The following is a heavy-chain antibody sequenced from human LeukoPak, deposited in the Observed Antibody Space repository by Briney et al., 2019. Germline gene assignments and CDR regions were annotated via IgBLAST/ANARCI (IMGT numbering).Heavy chain of an antibody. J-gene: IGHJ4*02. CDR2: IYSGGST. Sequence: GGSLRLSCAASGFSFSIHDMTWVRQAPGKGLEWVSLIYSGGSTYYADSVKGRFTISRDSSKNILHLQMNTLRAEDTAVYYRARGPSGYHNTGGQGTLVTVSS. CDR3: ARGPSGYHNT. CDR1: GFSFSIHD. D-gene: IGHD5-12*01. V-gene: IGHV3-66*01.